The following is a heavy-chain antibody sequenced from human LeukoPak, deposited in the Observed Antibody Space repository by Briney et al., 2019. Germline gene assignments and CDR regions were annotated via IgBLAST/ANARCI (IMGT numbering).Heavy chain of an antibody. CDR2: IYYSGST. D-gene: IGHD3-22*01. Sequence: PRGSLRLSCAASGFTFSSHWMSWVRQAPGKGLEWIGYIYYSGSTNYNPSLKSRVTISVDTSKNQFSLKLSSVTAADTAVYYCARWGIYYYDSSGYWLTSDYWGQGTLVTVSS. V-gene: IGHV4-59*11. J-gene: IGHJ4*02. CDR1: GFTFSSHW. CDR3: ARWGIYYYDSSGYWLTSDY.